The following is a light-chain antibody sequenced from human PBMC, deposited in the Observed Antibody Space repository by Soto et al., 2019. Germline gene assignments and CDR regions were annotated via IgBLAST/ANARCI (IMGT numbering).Light chain of an antibody. J-gene: IGLJ1*01. CDR1: SSDVGKYDR. CDR2: EVT. V-gene: IGLV2-18*02. Sequence: QSALTPPPSVSGSPGQSVTISCTGTSSDVGKYDRVSWYQQPPGTAPKLIIYEVTNRPSGVPARFSGSKSGNTASLTISGLQAEDEADYYCSSYTSTSRYVFGAGTKVTV. CDR3: SSYTSTSRYV.